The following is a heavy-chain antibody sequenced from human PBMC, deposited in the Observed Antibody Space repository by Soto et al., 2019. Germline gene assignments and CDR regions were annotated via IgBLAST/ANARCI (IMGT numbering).Heavy chain of an antibody. V-gene: IGHV3-33*01. Sequence: PGGSLRLSCAASGFSFSSYAMHWVRQAPGKGLEWVAIIWFDGSNEYYGDSVKGRFTISRDNSKNTLSLQMNSLRVEDTATYYCARDNWNDGYYFDYSGQRTLVTVSS. CDR1: GFSFSSYA. J-gene: IGHJ4*02. CDR2: IWFDGSNE. CDR3: ARDNWNDGYYFDY. D-gene: IGHD1-20*01.